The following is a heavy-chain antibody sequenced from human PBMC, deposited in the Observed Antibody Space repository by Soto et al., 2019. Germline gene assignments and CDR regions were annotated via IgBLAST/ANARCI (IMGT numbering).Heavy chain of an antibody. V-gene: IGHV3-30-3*02. CDR2: ISYDGSNK. Sequence: GGSLRLSCAASGFTFSSYAMHWVRQAPGKGLEWVAVISYDGSNKYYADSVKGRFTISRDNSKNTLYLQMNSLRAEDTAVYYCAKDGTKIRGYSYGYYYYCMDVWGQGTTVTVSS. CDR1: GFTFSSYA. CDR3: AKDGTKIRGYSYGYYYYCMDV. D-gene: IGHD5-18*01. J-gene: IGHJ6*02.